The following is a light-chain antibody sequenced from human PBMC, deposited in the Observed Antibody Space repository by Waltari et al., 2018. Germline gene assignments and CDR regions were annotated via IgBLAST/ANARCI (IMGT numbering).Light chain of an antibody. CDR1: GSNLGAGYD. CDR2: GIA. V-gene: IGLV1-40*01. Sequence: QSVLTQPPSVSGAPGPRVTIPCTGSGSNLGAGYDVHWYRHPPGKAPPLLIYGIATRPPGVPDRFSGSQYGTSASLAIAGLQADDEGDYYCQSYDVSLSVVFGGGTKLTVL. J-gene: IGLJ2*01. CDR3: QSYDVSLSVV.